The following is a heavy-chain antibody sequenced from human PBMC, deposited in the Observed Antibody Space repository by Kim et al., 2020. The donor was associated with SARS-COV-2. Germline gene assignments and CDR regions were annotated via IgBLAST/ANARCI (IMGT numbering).Heavy chain of an antibody. J-gene: IGHJ4*02. D-gene: IGHD6-13*01. Sequence: SETLSLTCTVSGGSISSSSYYWGWIRQPPGKGLEWIGSIYYSGSTYYNPSLKSRVTISVDTSKNQFSLKLSSVTAADTAVYYCARAQGSSWYSMSFGYYFDYWGQGTLVTVSS. CDR2: IYYSGST. CDR1: GGSISSSSYY. V-gene: IGHV4-39*01. CDR3: ARAQGSSWYSMSFGYYFDY.